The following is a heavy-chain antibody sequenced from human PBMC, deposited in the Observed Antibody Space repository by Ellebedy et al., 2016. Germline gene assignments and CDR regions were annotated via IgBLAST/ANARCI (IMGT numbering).Heavy chain of an antibody. CDR2: IRQDGGLQ. Sequence: GESLKISXAASGFTFTDYWMSWVRQAPGKGLEWLANIRQDGGLQKYVGSVRGRFTISRDNARDSVSLQMNSLRVEDTAMYYCARVDWHGDGYGSWGQGSLVTVSS. V-gene: IGHV3-7*01. D-gene: IGHD3-10*01. CDR1: GFTFTDYW. CDR3: ARVDWHGDGYGS. J-gene: IGHJ1*01.